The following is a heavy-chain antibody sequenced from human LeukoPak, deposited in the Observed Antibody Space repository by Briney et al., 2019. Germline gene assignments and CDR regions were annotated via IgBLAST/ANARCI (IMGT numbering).Heavy chain of an antibody. J-gene: IGHJ5*02. Sequence: ASVKVSCKVSGYTLTELSMHWVRQAPGKGLEWMGWINPNSGGTNYAQKFQGRVTMTRDTSISTAYMELSRLRSDDTAVYYCARSYYDILAGYYVGGWVDPWGQGNLVTVSS. CDR3: ARSYYDILAGYYVGGWVDP. CDR1: GYTLTELS. V-gene: IGHV1-2*02. D-gene: IGHD3-9*01. CDR2: INPNSGGT.